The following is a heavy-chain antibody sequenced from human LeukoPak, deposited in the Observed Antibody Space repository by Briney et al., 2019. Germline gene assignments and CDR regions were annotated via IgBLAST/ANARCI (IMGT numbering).Heavy chain of an antibody. CDR3: ARQGHGDLTRDDAFDI. J-gene: IGHJ3*02. CDR1: GYSFTSYW. V-gene: IGHV5-51*01. D-gene: IGHD4-17*01. CDR2: IYPGDSDT. Sequence: GESLKISCKGSGYSFTSYWIGWVRQMPGKGLEWMGIIYPGDSDTRYSPSFQGQVTISADKSISTAYLQWSSLKASDTAMYYCARQGHGDLTRDDAFDIWGQGTMVTASS.